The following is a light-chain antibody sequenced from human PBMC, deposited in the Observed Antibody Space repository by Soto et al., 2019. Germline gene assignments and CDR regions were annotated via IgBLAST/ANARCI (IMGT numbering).Light chain of an antibody. CDR1: QGSSNF. J-gene: IGKJ5*01. CDR2: AAS. CDR3: QQYSSVIT. V-gene: IGKV1-27*01. Sequence: DIQMTQSPSSLSASVVDRVTITCRASQGSSNFLAWYQQKPGKVPKLLISAASTLQSGVPSRFSGSGSGTDFTLTITSLQPEDVATYYCQQYSSVITFGQGTRLEIK.